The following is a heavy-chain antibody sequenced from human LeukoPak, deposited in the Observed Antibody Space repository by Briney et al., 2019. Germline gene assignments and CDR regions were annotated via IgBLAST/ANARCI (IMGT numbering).Heavy chain of an antibody. V-gene: IGHV3-73*01. CDR3: ARVSRQIWSGYNDY. CDR2: IRSKANSYAT. D-gene: IGHD3-3*01. J-gene: IGHJ4*02. Sequence: GGSLRLSCAASGFTFSGSAMHWVRQASGKGLEWVGRIRSKANSYATAYAASVKGRFTISRDDSKNTAYLQMNSLRSEDTAVYYCARVSRQIWSGYNDYWGQGTLVTVSS. CDR1: GFTFSGSA.